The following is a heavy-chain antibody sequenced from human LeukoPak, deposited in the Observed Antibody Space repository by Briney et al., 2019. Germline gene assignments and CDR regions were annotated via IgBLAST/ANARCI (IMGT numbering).Heavy chain of an antibody. Sequence: PGRSLRLSCAASGFTFSSYAMHWVRQAPGKGLEWVAVISYDGSNKYYADSVKGRFTISRDNAKNSLYLQMNSLRAEDTAVYYCARGDYYDSSGYYYWGQGTLVTVSS. V-gene: IGHV3-30*04. CDR1: GFTFSSYA. CDR3: ARGDYYDSSGYYY. J-gene: IGHJ4*02. CDR2: ISYDGSNK. D-gene: IGHD3-22*01.